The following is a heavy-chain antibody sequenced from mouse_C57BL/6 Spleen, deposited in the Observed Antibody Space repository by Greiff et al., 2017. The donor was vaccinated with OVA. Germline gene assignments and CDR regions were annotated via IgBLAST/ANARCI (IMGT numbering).Heavy chain of an antibody. CDR2: IYPGSGST. D-gene: IGHD3-2*02. Sequence: QVQLQQPGAELVKPGASVKMSCKASGYTFTSYWITWVKQRPGQGLEWIGDIYPGSGSTNYNEKFKSKATLTVDTSSSTAYIQLSSLTSEDVAVYYCARGAAQAAGFAYWGQGTLVTVSA. CDR3: ARGAAQAAGFAY. CDR1: GYTFTSYW. J-gene: IGHJ3*01. V-gene: IGHV1-55*01.